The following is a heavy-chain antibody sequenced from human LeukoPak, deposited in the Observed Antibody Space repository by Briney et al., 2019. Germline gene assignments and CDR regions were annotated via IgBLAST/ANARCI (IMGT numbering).Heavy chain of an antibody. CDR1: GGSISSGGYY. CDR3: ASGQQQLERFGY. Sequence: PSETLSLTCTVSGGSISSGGYYWSWIRQHPGKGLEWIGYIYYSGSTYYNPSLKSRVTISVDTSKNQFSLKLSSVTAADTAVYYCASGQQQLERFGYWGQGTLVIVSS. V-gene: IGHV4-31*03. CDR2: IYYSGST. J-gene: IGHJ4*02. D-gene: IGHD6-13*01.